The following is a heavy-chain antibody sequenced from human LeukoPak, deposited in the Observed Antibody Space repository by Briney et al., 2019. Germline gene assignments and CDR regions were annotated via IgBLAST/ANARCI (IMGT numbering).Heavy chain of an antibody. Sequence: PSQTLSLTCTVSGGSISSGGYYWSWIRQHPGKGLEWIGYIYYGGSTYYNPSLKSRVTISVDTSKNQFSLKLSSVTAADTAVYYCARVGGNANWFDPWGQGTLVTVSS. CDR3: ARVGGNANWFDP. CDR1: GGSISSGGYY. CDR2: IYYGGST. J-gene: IGHJ5*02. V-gene: IGHV4-31*03. D-gene: IGHD4-23*01.